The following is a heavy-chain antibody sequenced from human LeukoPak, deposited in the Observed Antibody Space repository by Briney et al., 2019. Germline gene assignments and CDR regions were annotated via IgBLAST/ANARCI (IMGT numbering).Heavy chain of an antibody. D-gene: IGHD2-15*01. CDR3: AKDLECSGGSCAGLFDY. Sequence: PGGSLRLSCAASGFTFSSYAMHWVRQAPGKGLEWVAVISYDGSNKYYADSVKGRFTISRDNSKNTLYLQMNSLRAEDTAVYYCAKDLECSGGSCAGLFDYWGQGTLVTVSS. CDR2: ISYDGSNK. V-gene: IGHV3-30-3*01. CDR1: GFTFSSYA. J-gene: IGHJ4*02.